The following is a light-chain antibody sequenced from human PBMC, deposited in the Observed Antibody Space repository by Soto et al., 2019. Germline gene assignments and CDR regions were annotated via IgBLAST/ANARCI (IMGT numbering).Light chain of an antibody. V-gene: IGLV1-44*01. Sequence: QSVLTQPPSASGTPGQRVTISCSGSSSNIESNTVTWYQQLPGTAPKLVIYSNYDRPSGVPDRFSGSTSGTSASLVIRGLQSEDEADYHCAAWDDILNGYVFGGGTKLTVL. CDR3: AAWDDILNGYV. J-gene: IGLJ1*01. CDR2: SNY. CDR1: SSNIESNT.